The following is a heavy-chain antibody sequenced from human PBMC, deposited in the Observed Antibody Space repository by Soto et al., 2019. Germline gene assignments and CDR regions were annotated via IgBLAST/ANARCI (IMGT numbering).Heavy chain of an antibody. J-gene: IGHJ4*02. CDR2: ISAHNGNT. CDR3: ARGRYGDY. CDR1: GYTFTSYG. D-gene: IGHD1-1*01. V-gene: IGHV1-18*01. Sequence: QVHLVQSGAEVKKPGASVKVSCKASGYTFTSYGITWVRQAPGQGLEWMGWISAHNGNTDYAQKLQGRVIVTRDTSTSTASMELRSLRSDATAVYDCARGRYGDYWGQGALVTVSS.